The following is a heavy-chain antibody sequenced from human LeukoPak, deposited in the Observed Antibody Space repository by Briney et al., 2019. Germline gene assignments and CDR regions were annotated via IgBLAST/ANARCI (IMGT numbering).Heavy chain of an antibody. CDR1: GFTVSSNH. D-gene: IGHD2-2*02. Sequence: PGGSLRLSCAASGFTVSSNHMNWVRQAPGKGLEWVSSISSSSSYIYYADSVKGRFTISRDNAKNSLYLQMNSLRAEDTAVYYCARENHVPAAIRSYYFDYWGQGTLVTVSS. V-gene: IGHV3-21*01. J-gene: IGHJ4*02. CDR3: ARENHVPAAIRSYYFDY. CDR2: ISSSSSYI.